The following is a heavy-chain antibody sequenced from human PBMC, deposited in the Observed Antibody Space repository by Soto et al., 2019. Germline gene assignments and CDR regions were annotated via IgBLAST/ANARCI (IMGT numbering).Heavy chain of an antibody. J-gene: IGHJ5*01. CDR3: ARSDGHTFNWHGS. D-gene: IGHD2-2*02. V-gene: IGHV1-8*01. Sequence: QVQLVQSGAEVKTPGASVKVSCKASGYTFTKYDMNWVRQAPGQGLEWMGWMNPTSGNTGYAQKFQGRLTMTWDTAIGIAHMELSSLRNEDTAVYYCARSDGHTFNWHGSWGQGTLVTVSA. CDR2: MNPTSGNT. CDR1: GYTFTKYD.